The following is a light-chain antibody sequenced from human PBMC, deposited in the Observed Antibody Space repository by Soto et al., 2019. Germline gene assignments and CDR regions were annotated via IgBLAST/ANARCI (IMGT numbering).Light chain of an antibody. J-gene: IGKJ5*01. Sequence: EIVLTQSPAPLSLSPGERATLSCRASQSVSSSQLAWYQKKPGQDPRLVMYGASSRATGIPDRLSGSGSGTDFNLTISRLETEDFAVYECQQYGSSTITFGQGTRLEIK. CDR3: QQYGSSTIT. V-gene: IGKV3-20*01. CDR2: GAS. CDR1: QSVSSSQ.